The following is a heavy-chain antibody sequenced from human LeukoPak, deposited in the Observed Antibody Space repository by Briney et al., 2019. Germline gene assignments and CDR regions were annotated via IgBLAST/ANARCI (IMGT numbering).Heavy chain of an antibody. CDR1: GGSISSSNYY. D-gene: IGHD4-17*01. V-gene: IGHV4-39*01. J-gene: IGHJ4*02. Sequence: PSETLSLTCTVSGGSISSSNYYWGWIRQPPGKGLEWIGSIYYSGSTYYNPSLKSRVTISVDTSKNQFSLKLSSVTAADTAVYYCARHVRYGAKKHFDYWGQGTLVTVSS. CDR3: ARHVRYGAKKHFDY. CDR2: IYYSGST.